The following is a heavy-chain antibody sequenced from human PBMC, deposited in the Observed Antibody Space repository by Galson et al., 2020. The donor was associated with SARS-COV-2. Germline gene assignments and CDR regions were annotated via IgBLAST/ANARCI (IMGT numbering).Heavy chain of an antibody. Sequence: GESLKISCAASGFTFSTYAMHWVRPTPGKGLEWVAVIWSNGNNKSYGDSVKGRFTISRDNSKNTVNLQMNSLRAEDTAVYYCTTSIIVAGTLDYWGQGTLVSVSS. D-gene: IGHD5-12*01. J-gene: IGHJ4*02. CDR2: IWSNGNNK. V-gene: IGHV3-33*01. CDR3: TTSIIVAGTLDY. CDR1: GFTFSTYA.